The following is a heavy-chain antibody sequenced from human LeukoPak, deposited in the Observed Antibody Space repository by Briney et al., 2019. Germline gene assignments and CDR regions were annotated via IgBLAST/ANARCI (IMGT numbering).Heavy chain of an antibody. CDR3: ARAPLYGGHADWFDP. V-gene: IGHV4-59*12. CDR2: IYYSGST. D-gene: IGHD4-23*01. J-gene: IGHJ5*02. CDR1: GGSISSYY. Sequence: SETLSLTCTVSGGSISSYYWSWIRQPPGKGLEWIGYIYYSGSTNYNPSLKSRVTISVDTSKNQFSLKLSSVTAADTAVFYCARAPLYGGHADWFDPWGQGTLVTVSS.